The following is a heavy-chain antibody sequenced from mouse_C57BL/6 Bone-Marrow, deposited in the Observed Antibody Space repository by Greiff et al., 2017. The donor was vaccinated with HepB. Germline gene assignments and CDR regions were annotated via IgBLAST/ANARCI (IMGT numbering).Heavy chain of an antibody. Sequence: QVQLQQPGAELVKPGASVKLSCKASGYTFTSYWMHWVKQRPGRGLEWIGRIDPNSGGTKYNEKFKGKATLTVDKPSSTAYMQLSSLTSAEYAVYYCAGVDYGSSYDWGQGTTLTVSA. J-gene: IGHJ2*01. V-gene: IGHV1-72*01. D-gene: IGHD1-1*01. CDR3: AGVDYGSSYD. CDR1: GYTFTSYW. CDR2: IDPNSGGT.